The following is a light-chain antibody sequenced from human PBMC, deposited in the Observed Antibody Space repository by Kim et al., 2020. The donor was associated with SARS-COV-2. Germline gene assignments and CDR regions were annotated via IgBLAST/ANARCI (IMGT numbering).Light chain of an antibody. CDR3: QQYHTWPLT. Sequence: EIVMTQSPATLSVSPGEGATLSCRASQSVTTNLAWYQQKPGQTPRLLIYGASIRATGFPARFSGTGSGTEFTLTISVLQSEDSAFYYCQQYHTWPLTFGGGTKLEI. CDR2: GAS. CDR1: QSVTTN. J-gene: IGKJ4*01. V-gene: IGKV3D-15*03.